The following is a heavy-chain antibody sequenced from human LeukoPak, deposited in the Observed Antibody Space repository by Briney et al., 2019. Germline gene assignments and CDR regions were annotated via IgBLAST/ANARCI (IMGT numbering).Heavy chain of an antibody. D-gene: IGHD2-2*01. CDR2: ITSDGIST. V-gene: IGHV3-74*03. CDR1: GLTFSGTW. CDR3: ARDWYHAIDY. J-gene: IGHJ4*02. Sequence: QTGGSLRLSCAASGLTFSGTWMHWVRQPPGKGLVWVARITSDGISTTYAESVKGRFTISRENAKNTLYLQMNSLRAEHTAVYYCARDWYHAIDYWGQGALVTVSS.